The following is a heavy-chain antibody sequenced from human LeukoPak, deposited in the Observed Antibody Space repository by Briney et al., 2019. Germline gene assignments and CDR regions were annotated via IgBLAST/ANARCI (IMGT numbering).Heavy chain of an antibody. CDR1: GYTLTELS. CDR2: FDPEDGET. V-gene: IGHV1-24*01. J-gene: IGHJ6*03. CDR3: ATRSNTIFGVVIMNYYYMDV. Sequence: ASVKVSCKVSGYTLTELSMHWVRQAPGKGLEWMGGFDPEDGETIYAQKFQGRVTMTEDTSTDTAYMELSSLRSEDTAVYYCATRSNTIFGVVIMNYYYMDVWGKGTTVTVSS. D-gene: IGHD3-3*01.